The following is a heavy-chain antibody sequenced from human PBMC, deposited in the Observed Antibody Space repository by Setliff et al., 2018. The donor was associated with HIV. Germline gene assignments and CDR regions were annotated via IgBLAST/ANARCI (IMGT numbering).Heavy chain of an antibody. Sequence: SETLSLTCTVSDDSISSYYWSWIRQPPGKGLEWIGYIYYTGTTKYNPSLKSRVTISIDTSKDQFSLKLTSVTAADTAVYYCAREWLQHTGDDAFDVWGQGTMVTVS. CDR2: IYYTGTT. V-gene: IGHV4-59*01. D-gene: IGHD5-12*01. CDR3: AREWLQHTGDDAFDV. J-gene: IGHJ3*01. CDR1: DDSISSYY.